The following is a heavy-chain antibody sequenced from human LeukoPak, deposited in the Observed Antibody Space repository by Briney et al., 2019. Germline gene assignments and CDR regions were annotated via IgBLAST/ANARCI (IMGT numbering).Heavy chain of an antibody. J-gene: IGHJ4*02. CDR1: GFTFSSYG. D-gene: IGHD5-24*01. CDR2: IRYDGSNK. CDR3: ARPTPTHGYNFDY. V-gene: IGHV3-30*02. Sequence: GGSLRLSCAASGFTFSSYGMHWVRQAPGKGLEWVAFIRYDGSNKYYADSVKGRFTISRDNSKNTLYLQMNSLRAEDTAVYYCARPTPTHGYNFDYWGQGTLVTVSS.